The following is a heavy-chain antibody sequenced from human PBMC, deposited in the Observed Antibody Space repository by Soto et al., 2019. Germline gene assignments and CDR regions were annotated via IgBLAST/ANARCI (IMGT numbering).Heavy chain of an antibody. CDR2: IYYTGST. D-gene: IGHD3-10*01. J-gene: IGHJ3*02. CDR3: ARHKLLWFGEAAFDI. V-gene: IGHV4-39*01. Sequence: QVQLQESGPRLAKPSETLSLNCTVSGGSIISSSYCWGWIRQSTGGGLEWIASIYYTGSTYYDPSIKRRVTLSVDTSKKQFSLNLRSVTAADTALYYCARHKLLWFGEAAFDIWGQGTLVTVSS. CDR1: GGSIISSSYC.